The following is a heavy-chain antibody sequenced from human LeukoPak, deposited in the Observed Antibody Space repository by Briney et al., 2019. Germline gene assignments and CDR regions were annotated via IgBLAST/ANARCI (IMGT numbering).Heavy chain of an antibody. J-gene: IGHJ3*02. CDR1: GFTFSDY. Sequence: PGGSLRLSCAASGFTFSDYMSWIRQAPGKGLEWVSYISSSGSTIYYADSVKGRFTISRDNAKNSLYLQMNSLRAEDTAVYYCAREYGSGSDAFDIWGQGTMVTVSS. CDR3: AREYGSGSDAFDI. CDR2: ISSSGSTI. D-gene: IGHD3-10*01. V-gene: IGHV3-11*04.